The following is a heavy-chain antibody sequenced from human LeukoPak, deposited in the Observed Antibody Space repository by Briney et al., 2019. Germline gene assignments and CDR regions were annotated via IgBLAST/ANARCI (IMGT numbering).Heavy chain of an antibody. CDR3: AKDYDYGDYNYYYYMDV. Sequence: ASVKVSCKASGYTFTGYYMHWVRQAPGQGLEWMGWINPNSGGTNYAQKFQGRVTMTRDTSISTAYMELSRLRSDDTAVYYCAKDYDYGDYNYYYYMDVWGKGTTVTISS. V-gene: IGHV1-2*02. J-gene: IGHJ6*03. CDR2: INPNSGGT. CDR1: GYTFTGYY. D-gene: IGHD4-17*01.